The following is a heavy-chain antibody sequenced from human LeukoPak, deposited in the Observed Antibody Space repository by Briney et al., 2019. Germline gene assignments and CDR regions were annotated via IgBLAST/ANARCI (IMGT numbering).Heavy chain of an antibody. Sequence: GGSLRLSCAASGFTFSSYAMSWVRQAPGKGLEWVSAIGGSGGSTYYADSVKGRFTISRDNSKNTLYLQMNSLRAEDTAVYYCATKSNPIAVAVWYYFDYWGQGTLVTVSS. V-gene: IGHV3-23*01. J-gene: IGHJ4*02. D-gene: IGHD6-19*01. CDR3: ATKSNPIAVAVWYYFDY. CDR1: GFTFSSYA. CDR2: IGGSGGST.